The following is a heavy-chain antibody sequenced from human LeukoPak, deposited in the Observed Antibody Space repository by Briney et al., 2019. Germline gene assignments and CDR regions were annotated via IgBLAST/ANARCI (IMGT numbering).Heavy chain of an antibody. CDR2: MNPNSGNT. CDR1: GYTFTSYD. D-gene: IGHD3-16*01. CDR3: ARALRALMITFGGNYYYYMDV. J-gene: IGHJ6*03. V-gene: IGHV1-8*03. Sequence: ASVKVSCKASGYTFTSYDINWVRQATGQGLEWMGWMNPNSGNTGYAQKFQGRVTITRNTSISTAYMELRSLRSDDTAVYYCARALRALMITFGGNYYYYMDVWSKGTTVTISS.